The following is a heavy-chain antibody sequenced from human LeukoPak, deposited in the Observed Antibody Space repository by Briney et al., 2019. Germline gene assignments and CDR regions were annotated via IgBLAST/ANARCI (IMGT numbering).Heavy chain of an antibody. V-gene: IGHV3-48*03. D-gene: IGHD4-17*01. CDR1: GFTFSSYE. J-gene: IGHJ4*02. CDR2: ISSSGSTI. Sequence: GGSLRLSCAASGFTFSSYEMNWVRQAPGKGLEWGSYISSSGSTIYYADSLKGRFTISRENAKNTLYLQMNSLRAEDTAVYYCARELRQDYWGQGTLVTVSS. CDR3: ARELRQDY.